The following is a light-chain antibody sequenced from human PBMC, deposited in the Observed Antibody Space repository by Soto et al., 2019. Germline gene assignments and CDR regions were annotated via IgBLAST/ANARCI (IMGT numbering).Light chain of an antibody. CDR3: SSYRSSNILMR. V-gene: IGLV2-14*01. CDR1: SSDVGGYKY. J-gene: IGLJ2*01. Sequence: QSVLTQPASVSGSPGQSITISCTGTSSDVGGYKYVSWYQQHPGKAPKLLIYEVSNRPSGVSNRFSGSKSGNTASLTISGLRAEDESEYYCSSYRSSNILMRFGGGTQLTVL. CDR2: EVS.